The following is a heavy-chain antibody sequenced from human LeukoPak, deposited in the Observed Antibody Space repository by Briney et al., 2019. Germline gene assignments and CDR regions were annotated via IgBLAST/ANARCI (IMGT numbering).Heavy chain of an antibody. J-gene: IGHJ4*02. CDR3: AREGINWGFDS. V-gene: IGHV3-74*01. CDR1: GFTFSSYW. D-gene: IGHD7-27*01. Sequence: GGSLRLSCAASGFTFSSYWMHWVRHAPGKGLVWVSRINSDGSSTSYADSVKGRFTMSRVNAKNTLYLQMESLRAEDTAVYYCAREGINWGFDSWGQGTLVTVSS. CDR2: INSDGSST.